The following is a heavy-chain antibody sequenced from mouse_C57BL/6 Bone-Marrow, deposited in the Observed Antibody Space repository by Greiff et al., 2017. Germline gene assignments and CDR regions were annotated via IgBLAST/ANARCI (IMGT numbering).Heavy chain of an antibody. V-gene: IGHV1-55*01. CDR3: AREGIWYYGSLDY. Sequence: QVQLQQPGAELVKPGASVQMSCKASGYTFTSYWLTWVKQRPGQGLEWIGDLYPGSGSTNYNEKFKSKATLTVDTSSSTAYMQLSSLTSEDSAVYYCAREGIWYYGSLDYWGQGTTRTVSS. CDR1: GYTFTSYW. J-gene: IGHJ2*01. CDR2: LYPGSGST. D-gene: IGHD1-1*01.